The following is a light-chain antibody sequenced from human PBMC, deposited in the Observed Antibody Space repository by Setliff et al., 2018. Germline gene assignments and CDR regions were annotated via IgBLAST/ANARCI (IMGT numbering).Light chain of an antibody. CDR3: CAYTASTTYV. CDR1: SNDVGAYDL. J-gene: IGLJ1*01. CDR2: DVS. V-gene: IGLV2-14*03. Sequence: QSALTQPASVSWSPGQSITISCSGTSNDVGAYDLVSWYQQHPGKVPKLIIFDVSNRPSGVSHRFSGSKSGNTASLTISGLQADDEADYYCCAYTASTTYVFVNGTKVTVL.